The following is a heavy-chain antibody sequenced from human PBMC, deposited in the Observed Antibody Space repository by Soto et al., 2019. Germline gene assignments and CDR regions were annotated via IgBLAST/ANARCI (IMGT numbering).Heavy chain of an antibody. CDR2: MSGSSSTT. D-gene: IGHD1-7*01. Sequence: EVRLLESGGGLVKPGGSLRLSCATSGLTFSNYAMSWVRQAPGWGLEWVSSMSGSSSTTYSADSVKGRCTISRDRSKNTLDLQRGSLRAEDTARYYCAKKQERELPRVIDFWGQGTLVTVAA. CDR1: GLTFSNYA. V-gene: IGHV3-23*01. CDR3: AKKQERELPRVIDF. J-gene: IGHJ1*01.